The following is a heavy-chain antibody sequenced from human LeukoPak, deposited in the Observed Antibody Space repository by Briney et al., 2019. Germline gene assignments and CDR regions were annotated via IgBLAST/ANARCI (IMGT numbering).Heavy chain of an antibody. CDR2: VGISSGNT. V-gene: IGHV3-48*01. D-gene: IGHD2-2*01. CDR3: ARDTKYAFDN. Sequence: GGSLRLSCAASGFPFGDYSMNWVRQAPGKGLEWISYVGISSGNTKYADSVKGRFTISGDKAKNSLYLQMNGLRVEDTAVYYCARDTKYAFDNWGQGTLVTVSS. J-gene: IGHJ4*02. CDR1: GFPFGDYS.